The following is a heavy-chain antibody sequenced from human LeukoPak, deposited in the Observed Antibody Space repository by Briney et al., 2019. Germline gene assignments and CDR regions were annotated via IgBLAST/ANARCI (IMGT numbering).Heavy chain of an antibody. J-gene: IGHJ4*02. CDR3: AKDLFRFLD. CDR2: ISGSGGNT. V-gene: IGHV3-23*01. CDR1: GFTLSTYA. D-gene: IGHD3-3*01. Sequence: GGSLRLSCAASGFTLSTYAMSWVRQAPGKGLEWVSAISGSGGNTYYADSVKGRFTISRDNSKNTLYLQMNSLRAEDTAVYYCAKDLFRFLDWGQGTLVTVSS.